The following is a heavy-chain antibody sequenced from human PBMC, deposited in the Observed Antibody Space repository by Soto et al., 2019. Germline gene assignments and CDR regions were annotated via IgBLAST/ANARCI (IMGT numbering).Heavy chain of an antibody. D-gene: IGHD2-2*01. V-gene: IGHV1-18*01. J-gene: IGHJ3*02. CDR1: GYTFTSYG. CDR2: ISAYNGNT. CDR3: ARDCSHPGCNAAFDI. Sequence: QVQLVQSGAEVKKPGASVKVSCKASGYTFTSYGISWVRQAPGQGLEWMGWISAYNGNTNYAQKLQGRVTMTTDTSRSKAYMELRSLRSDDTAVYYCARDCSHPGCNAAFDIWGQGTMVTVSS.